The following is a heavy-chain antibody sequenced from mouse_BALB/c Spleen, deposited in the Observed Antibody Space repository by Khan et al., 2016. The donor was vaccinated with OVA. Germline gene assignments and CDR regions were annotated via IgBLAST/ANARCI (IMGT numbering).Heavy chain of an antibody. CDR2: IYPGTSDT. D-gene: IGHD1-3*01. V-gene: IGHV1-5*01. CDR3: ARGGYSSFDY. CDR1: GYSFTSYL. J-gene: IGHJ3*01. Sequence: VQLKQSGPVLARPGASVKMSCKASGYSFTSYLIHWVKQRPGQGLEWIGDIYPGTSDTTYNQEFKDKAKLTAGTSANTAYLELSSLTNEDSAVYCCARGGYSSFDYWGQGTLVTVSA.